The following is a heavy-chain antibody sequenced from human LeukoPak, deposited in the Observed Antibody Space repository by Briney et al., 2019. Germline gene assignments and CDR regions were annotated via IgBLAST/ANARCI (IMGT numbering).Heavy chain of an antibody. CDR2: INPKSGGT. J-gene: IGHJ4*02. D-gene: IGHD5-12*01. V-gene: IGHV1-2*02. Sequence: ASVKVSCKASGYTFSGYYMHWVRQAPGQGLEWMGWINPKSGGTNEAQKFHDRVTMTRDTSIRTAYMEVSRLRSDDTAVYYCARDQGGYDSEDYFDYWGQGTLVTVSS. CDR1: GYTFSGYY. CDR3: ARDQGGYDSEDYFDY.